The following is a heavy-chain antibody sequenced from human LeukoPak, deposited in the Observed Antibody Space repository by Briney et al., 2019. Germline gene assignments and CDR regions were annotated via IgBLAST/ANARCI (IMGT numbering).Heavy chain of an antibody. V-gene: IGHV4-4*07. D-gene: IGHD6-19*01. J-gene: IGHJ4*02. Sequence: SEALSLTCIVSGGSISSYYWSWIRQPAGKGLEWIGQIHTSGSTNYNPSLKSRVAMSVDTSKNQFSLGLSSVTAADTAVYYCAGRAQTTGWSFDYWGQGALVTVSS. CDR3: AGRAQTTGWSFDY. CDR1: GGSISSYY. CDR2: IHTSGST.